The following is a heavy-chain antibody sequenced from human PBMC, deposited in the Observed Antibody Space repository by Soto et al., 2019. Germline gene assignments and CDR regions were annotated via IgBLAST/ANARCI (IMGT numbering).Heavy chain of an antibody. CDR1: GFTLSNYA. CDR2: ISGSGGST. D-gene: IGHD1-26*01. Sequence: PGGSLRLSCAASGFTLSNYAMSWVRQAPGKGLEWVSAISGSGGSTYYADPVKGRFTISRDNSKNTLYLQMNSLRAEDTAVYYCAKKGGVVGATPYYFDYWGQGTLVTVSS. J-gene: IGHJ4*02. V-gene: IGHV3-23*01. CDR3: AKKGGVVGATPYYFDY.